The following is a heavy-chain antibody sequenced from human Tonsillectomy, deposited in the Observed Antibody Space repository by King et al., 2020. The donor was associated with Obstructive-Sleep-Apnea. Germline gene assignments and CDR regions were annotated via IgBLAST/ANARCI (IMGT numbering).Heavy chain of an antibody. V-gene: IGHV3-23*04. CDR3: ATSWSGYYYFDY. CDR2: IEADGVSA. CDR1: GFTFNNYV. J-gene: IGHJ4*02. D-gene: IGHD3-3*01. Sequence: VQLVESGGALVQPGGSLRLSCAASGFTFNNYVMNWVRQAPGKGLEWVSRIEADGVSAYSADSVKGRFTISRDNSKNTLYLQMNSLRAEDTAIYYCATSWSGYYYFDYWGQGSLVTVSS.